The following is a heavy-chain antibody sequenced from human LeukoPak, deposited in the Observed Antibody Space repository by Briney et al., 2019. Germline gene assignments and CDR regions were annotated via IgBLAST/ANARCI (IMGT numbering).Heavy chain of an antibody. CDR3: AKAYYDILTESDC. CDR2: INGDGSGT. CDR1: GFAFSSYW. Sequence: GGSLRLSCAASGFAFSSYWMHWVRQAPGKGLVWVSRINGDGSGTTYADSVKGRFTISRDNAKNTLYLQMNSLRAEDTALYYCAKAYYDILTESDCWGQGTLVTVSS. J-gene: IGHJ4*02. D-gene: IGHD3-9*01. V-gene: IGHV3-74*01.